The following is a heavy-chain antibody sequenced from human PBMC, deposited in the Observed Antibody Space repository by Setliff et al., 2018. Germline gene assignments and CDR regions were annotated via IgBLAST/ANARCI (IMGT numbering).Heavy chain of an antibody. D-gene: IGHD1-7*01. CDR1: GFTSSPYA. J-gene: IGHJ4*02. V-gene: IGHV3-23*03. CDR2: IYSGDRNT. Sequence: PGGSLRLSCAASGFTSSPYAMSWVRQAPGKGLEWVSTIYSGDRNTFYIDSVKGRFTIFRDGSKNTLYLQMTSLRVEDTAVYYCAKPQVELRWGFESWGQGTLVTAPQ. CDR3: AKPQVELRWGFES.